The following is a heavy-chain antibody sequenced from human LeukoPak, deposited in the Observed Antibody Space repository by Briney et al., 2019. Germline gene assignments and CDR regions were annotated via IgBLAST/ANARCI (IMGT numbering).Heavy chain of an antibody. D-gene: IGHD3-16*02. V-gene: IGHV1-69*13. CDR1: GGTFSSYA. CDR2: IIPIFGTA. Sequence: ASVKVSCKASGGTFSSYAISWVRQAPRQGLEWMGGIIPIFGTANYAQKFQGRVTITADESTSTAYMELSSLRSEDTAVYYCARGLTTFGGVIVHWGQGTLVTVSS. CDR3: ARGLTTFGGVIVH. J-gene: IGHJ4*02.